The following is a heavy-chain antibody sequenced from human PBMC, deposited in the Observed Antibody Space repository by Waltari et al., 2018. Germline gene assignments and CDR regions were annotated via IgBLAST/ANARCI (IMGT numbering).Heavy chain of an antibody. V-gene: IGHV1-18*04. CDR1: GYTFTSYT. CDR3: AREGYYGDYFDY. J-gene: IGHJ4*02. CDR2: ITAYNGNT. Sequence: QVHLVQSGAEVKKPGASVKVSCKASGYTFTSYTISWVRRAPGQGLEWMGWITAYNGNTNYALKFQGRVTMTTDTSTSTAYMQLRSLISDDTAVYYCAREGYYGDYFDYWGQGTLVTVSS. D-gene: IGHD4-17*01.